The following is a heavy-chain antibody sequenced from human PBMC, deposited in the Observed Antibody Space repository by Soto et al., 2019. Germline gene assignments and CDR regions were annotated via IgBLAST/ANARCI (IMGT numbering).Heavy chain of an antibody. CDR2: IYYSGST. V-gene: IGHV4-61*01. CDR3: ARDIKYQLLPPHSYYYYGMDV. Sequence: SETLSLTCTVSGGSVSSGSYYWSWIRQPPGKGLEWIGYIYYSGSTNYNPSLKSRVTISVDTSKNQLSLKLSSVTAADTAVYYCARDIKYQLLPPHSYYYYGMDVWGQGTTVTVSS. J-gene: IGHJ6*02. CDR1: GGSVSSGSYY. D-gene: IGHD2-2*01.